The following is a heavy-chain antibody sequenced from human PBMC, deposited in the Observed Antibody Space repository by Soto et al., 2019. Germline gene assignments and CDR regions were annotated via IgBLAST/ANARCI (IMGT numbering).Heavy chain of an antibody. V-gene: IGHV3-64D*06. CDR1: GFIFSNYA. CDR2: ISSSGVST. J-gene: IGHJ3*02. CDR3: VKDWTWDDIVVVVVAPDSFDI. Sequence: GGCLRLAXSASGFIFSNYAMYWVRQAPGKGLEYVSAISSSGVSTYYAYSVKGRFTISRDNSKNTLFLQMSSLRAEDTAVYYCVKDWTWDDIVVVVVAPDSFDIWGQGTMVTVSS. D-gene: IGHD2-15*01.